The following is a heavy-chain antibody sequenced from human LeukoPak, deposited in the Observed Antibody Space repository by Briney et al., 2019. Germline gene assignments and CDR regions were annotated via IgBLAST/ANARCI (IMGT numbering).Heavy chain of an antibody. V-gene: IGHV1-2*02. D-gene: IGHD2-8*01. Sequence: GASVKVSCKASGYTFTSYAMNWVRQAPGQGLEWMGWINPNSGGTNYAQKFQGRVTMTRDTSISTAYMELSRLRSDDTAVYYCARDLGYCTNGVCYISWFDPWGQGTLVTVSS. J-gene: IGHJ5*02. CDR1: GYTFTSYA. CDR2: INPNSGGT. CDR3: ARDLGYCTNGVCYISWFDP.